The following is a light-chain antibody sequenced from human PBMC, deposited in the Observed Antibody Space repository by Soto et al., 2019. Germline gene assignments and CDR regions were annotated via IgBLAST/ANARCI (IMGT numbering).Light chain of an antibody. CDR1: SSDVGSYNL. CDR3: CSFAGSVV. V-gene: IGLV2-23*01. CDR2: EGS. J-gene: IGLJ2*01. Sequence: QSALTQPASVSGSPGQSITISCTGTSSDVGSYNLVSWYQQHPGKAPKLMIYEGSKRPSGVSNRFSGSKSGNTASLTISGLQAEDEADYYCCSFAGSVVFGRRTKLTVL.